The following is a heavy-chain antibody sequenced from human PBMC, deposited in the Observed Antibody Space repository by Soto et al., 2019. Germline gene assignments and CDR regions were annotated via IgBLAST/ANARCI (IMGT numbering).Heavy chain of an antibody. D-gene: IGHD1-7*01. V-gene: IGHV4-4*07. J-gene: IGHJ5*02. CDR3: GRESGETWDYEAS. Sequence: QVQLQESGPGLVRPSETLSLTCTVSGGSISSYRWSWIRQPAGKGLEWIGRLNTYGNTHYNPSPKSRVTVSVETSRNQFFLTLRDVTAADSAVYHCGRESGETWDYEASWGQGPAVNVS. CDR1: GGSISSYR. CDR2: LNTYGNT.